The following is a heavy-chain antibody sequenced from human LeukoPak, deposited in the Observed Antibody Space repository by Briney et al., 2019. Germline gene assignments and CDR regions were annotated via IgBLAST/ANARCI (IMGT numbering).Heavy chain of an antibody. Sequence: ASVKVSCKASGYTFTGYYMRWVRQAPGQGLEWMGWINPNSGGTNYAQKFQGRVTMTRDTSISTAYMELSRLRSDDTAVYYCARMKGNANDAFDIWGQGTMVTVSS. CDR1: GYTFTGYY. J-gene: IGHJ3*02. CDR2: INPNSGGT. CDR3: ARMKGNANDAFDI. V-gene: IGHV1-2*02. D-gene: IGHD1-1*01.